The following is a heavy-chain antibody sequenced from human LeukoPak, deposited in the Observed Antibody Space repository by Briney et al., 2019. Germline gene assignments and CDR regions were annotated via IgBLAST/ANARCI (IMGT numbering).Heavy chain of an antibody. CDR2: INHSGST. D-gene: IGHD2-2*01. CDR1: GGSFSGYY. J-gene: IGHJ4*02. Sequence: PSETLSLTCAVYGGSFSGYYWSWIRQPPGKGLEWIGKINHSGSTNYNPSLKSRVTISVDTSKNQFSLKLSSVTAADTAVYYCARTSGVDYCSSTSCYYDYWGQGTLVTVSS. V-gene: IGHV4-34*01. CDR3: ARTSGVDYCSSTSCYYDY.